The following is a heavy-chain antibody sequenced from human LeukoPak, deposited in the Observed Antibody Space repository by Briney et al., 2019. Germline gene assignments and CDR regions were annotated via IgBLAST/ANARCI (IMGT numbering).Heavy chain of an antibody. Sequence: GGSLRLSCAASGFTFSSYAMHWVRQAPGKGLEWVSSISSGSSYIYYADSVKGRFTISRDNAKNSLYLQMNSLRAEDTAVYYCARVAYCGGDCYWYFDLWGRGTLVTVSS. J-gene: IGHJ2*01. V-gene: IGHV3-21*01. D-gene: IGHD2-21*02. CDR3: ARVAYCGGDCYWYFDL. CDR2: ISSGSSYI. CDR1: GFTFSSYA.